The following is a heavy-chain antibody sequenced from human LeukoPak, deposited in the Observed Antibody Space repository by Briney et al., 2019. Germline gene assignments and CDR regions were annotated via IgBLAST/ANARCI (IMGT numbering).Heavy chain of an antibody. J-gene: IGHJ4*02. CDR1: GGSISSYY. CDR2: IYYSGST. Sequence: SETLSLTCTVSGGSISSYYWSWIRQPPGKGLEWIGYIYYSGSTNYNLSLKSRVTISVDTSKNQFSLKLSSVTAADTAVYYCARGGYDSSGYYFAMDCWGQGTLVTVSS. V-gene: IGHV4-59*01. CDR3: ARGGYDSSGYYFAMDC. D-gene: IGHD3-22*01.